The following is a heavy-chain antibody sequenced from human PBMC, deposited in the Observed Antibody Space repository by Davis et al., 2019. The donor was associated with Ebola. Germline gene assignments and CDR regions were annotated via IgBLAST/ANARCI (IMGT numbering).Heavy chain of an antibody. Sequence: AASVKVSCKASGYTFTSYGINWVRQAPGQGLEWMGWISAYNGNTNYAQKLQGRVTMTRDTSTSTAYMELSSLRSEDTAVYYCATGLRWELLEAWGQGTLVTVSS. J-gene: IGHJ5*02. CDR2: ISAYNGNT. CDR3: ATGLRWELLEA. D-gene: IGHD1-26*01. CDR1: GYTFTSYG. V-gene: IGHV1-18*01.